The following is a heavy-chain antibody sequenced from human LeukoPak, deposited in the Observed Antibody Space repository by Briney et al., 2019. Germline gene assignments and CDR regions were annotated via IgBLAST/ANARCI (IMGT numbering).Heavy chain of an antibody. D-gene: IGHD3-16*01. Sequence: PSETLSLTCAVYGGSFSGYYWSWIRQPPGKGLEWIGEINHSGSTNYNPSLKSRVTISVDTSKNQFSLKLSSVTAADTAVYYCARHLRDDYDPWGQGTLVTVSS. CDR3: ARHLRDDYDP. CDR2: INHSGST. V-gene: IGHV4-34*01. CDR1: GGSFSGYY. J-gene: IGHJ5*02.